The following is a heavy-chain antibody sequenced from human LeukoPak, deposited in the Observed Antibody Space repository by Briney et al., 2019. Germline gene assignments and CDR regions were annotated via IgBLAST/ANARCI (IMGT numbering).Heavy chain of an antibody. J-gene: IGHJ6*02. CDR2: ISSGGSTI. D-gene: IGHD1-14*01. CDR1: GFTFSSNS. V-gene: IGHV3-48*02. Sequence: GGSLRLSCAASGFTFSSNSMSWVRQAPGKGLEWVSYISSGGSTIYYADSVEGRFTISRDNAKNSLYLQMNSLRDEDTAVYYCVRDDAGTDHNYYGMDVWGQGTTVTVSS. CDR3: VRDDAGTDHNYYGMDV.